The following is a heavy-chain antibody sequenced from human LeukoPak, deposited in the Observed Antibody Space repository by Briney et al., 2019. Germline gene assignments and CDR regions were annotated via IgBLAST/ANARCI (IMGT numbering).Heavy chain of an antibody. CDR3: ARRLRFLEWLPRYYYYGMDV. CDR2: ISAYNGNT. D-gene: IGHD3-3*01. Sequence: ASVKVSCKASGYTFTSYGISWVRQAPGQGLEWMGWISAYNGNTNYAQKLQGRVTMTTDTSTSTAYMELRSLRSDDTAVYYCARRLRFLEWLPRYYYYGMDVWGQGTTVTVSS. V-gene: IGHV1-18*01. CDR1: GYTFTSYG. J-gene: IGHJ6*02.